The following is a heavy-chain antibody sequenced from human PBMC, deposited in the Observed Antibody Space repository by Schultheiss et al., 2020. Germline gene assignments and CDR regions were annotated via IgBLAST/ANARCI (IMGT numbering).Heavy chain of an antibody. V-gene: IGHV3-21*01. D-gene: IGHD2-21*02. J-gene: IGHJ4*02. Sequence: GGSLRLSCAASGFTFSNYANSWVRQAPGKGLEWVSSISSSSSYIYYADSVKGRFTISRDNAKNSLYLQMNSLRAEDTAVYYCARGLPHVVVTAMWQDYYFDYWGQGTLVTVSS. CDR2: ISSSSSYI. CDR3: ARGLPHVVVTAMWQDYYFDY. CDR1: GFTFSNYA.